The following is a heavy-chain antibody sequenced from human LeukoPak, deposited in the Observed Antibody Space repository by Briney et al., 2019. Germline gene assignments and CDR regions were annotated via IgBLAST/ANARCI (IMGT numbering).Heavy chain of an antibody. V-gene: IGHV3-15*01. CDR1: GVTFNDAW. CDR2: IKTKAFGGTT. D-gene: IGHD6-19*01. Sequence: GGSLRLSCEVSGVTFNDAWMSWVRQAPGKGLEWVGRIKTKAFGGTTDYAAPVKGRFTISRDDSTNTLYLQMNSLRTEDTAVYYCIAAPSCGWCSSFWGQGTLVTVSS. J-gene: IGHJ4*02. CDR3: IAAPSCGWCSSF.